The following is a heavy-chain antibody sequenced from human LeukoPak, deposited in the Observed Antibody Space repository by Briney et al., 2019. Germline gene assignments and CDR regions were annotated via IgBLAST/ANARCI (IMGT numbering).Heavy chain of an antibody. Sequence: PGGSLRLSCAASGFTFSSYAMSWVRQAPGKGLKLVSVIYASGSSTYYADSVKGRFTISRDNSKNTLYLQMNSLRAEDTAVYYCANGALRLYYIDVWGKGTTVTVSS. CDR2: IYASGSST. V-gene: IGHV3-23*01. D-gene: IGHD3-16*01. CDR3: ANGALRLYYIDV. J-gene: IGHJ6*03. CDR1: GFTFSSYA.